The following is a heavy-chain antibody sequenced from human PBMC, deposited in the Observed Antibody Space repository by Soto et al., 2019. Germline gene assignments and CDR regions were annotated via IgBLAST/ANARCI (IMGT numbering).Heavy chain of an antibody. CDR1: GGTFSSYA. CDR2: IIPIFGTA. CDR3: ARGDYGDYEYYFDY. Sequence: QVQLGQSGAEVKKPGSSVKVACKAYGGTFSSYAISWVRQAHGQGLEWMGGIIPIFGTANYAQKFQGRVTITADESTSTAYMELSSLRSEDTAVYYCARGDYGDYEYYFDYWGQGTLVTVSS. V-gene: IGHV1-69*12. J-gene: IGHJ4*02. D-gene: IGHD4-17*01.